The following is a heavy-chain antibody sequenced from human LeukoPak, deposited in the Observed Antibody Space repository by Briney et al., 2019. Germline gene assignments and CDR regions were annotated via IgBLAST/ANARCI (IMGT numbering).Heavy chain of an antibody. J-gene: IGHJ4*02. CDR2: IYSGGST. V-gene: IGHV3-53*01. Sequence: GGSLRLSCAASGFTVSSNYMSWVRQAPGEGLEWVSVIYSGGSTYYADSVKGRFTISRDNSKNTLYLQMNSLRAEDTAVYYCARVWEDYGDLLGYFDYWGQGTLVTVSS. CDR1: GFTVSSNY. D-gene: IGHD4-17*01. CDR3: ARVWEDYGDLLGYFDY.